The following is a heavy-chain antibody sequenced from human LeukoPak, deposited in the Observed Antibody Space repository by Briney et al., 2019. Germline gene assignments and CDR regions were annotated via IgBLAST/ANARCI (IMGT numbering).Heavy chain of an antibody. V-gene: IGHV4-61*08. Sequence: PSETLSLTCTVSGGSISSSGYYWSWIRQPPGKGLEWIGYIYYSGSTNYNPSLKSRVTISVDTSKNQFSLKLSSVTAADTAVYYCARVGGSYYYYYMDVWGKGTTVTVSS. CDR3: ARVGGSYYYYYMDV. CDR2: IYYSGST. D-gene: IGHD1-26*01. J-gene: IGHJ6*03. CDR1: GGSISSSGYY.